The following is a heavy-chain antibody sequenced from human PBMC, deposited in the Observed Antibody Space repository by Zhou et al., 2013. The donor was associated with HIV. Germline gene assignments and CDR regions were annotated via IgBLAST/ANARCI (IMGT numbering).Heavy chain of an antibody. CDR1: GYTFTSYG. J-gene: IGHJ3*02. CDR2: ISAYNGNT. D-gene: IGHD3-9*01. Sequence: QVQLVQSGAEVKVSCKASGYTFTSYGISWVRQAPGQGLEWMGWISAYNGNTNYAQKLQGRVTMTTDTSTSTAYMELRSLRSDDTAVYYCARDYDMRAFDIWGQGTMVTVSS. CDR3: ARDYDMRAFDI. V-gene: IGHV1-18*01.